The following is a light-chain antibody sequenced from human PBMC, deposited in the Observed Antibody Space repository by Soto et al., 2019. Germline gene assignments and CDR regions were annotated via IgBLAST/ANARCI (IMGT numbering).Light chain of an antibody. Sequence: DIQMTQSPSSLSASVGDRVTITCRASQYIGTYLNWYQQKQGKAPTVLIYAASTLQSGVPSCFSGSGAGTDFALTISSLQPEDFATYYCQQSYIDSTFGPGTKLEIK. CDR3: QQSYIDST. V-gene: IGKV1-39*01. CDR2: AAS. J-gene: IGKJ2*01. CDR1: QYIGTY.